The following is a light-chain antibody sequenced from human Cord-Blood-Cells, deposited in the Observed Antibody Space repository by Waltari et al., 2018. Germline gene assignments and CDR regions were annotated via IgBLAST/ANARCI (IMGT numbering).Light chain of an antibody. CDR3: QQSYSTPRT. CDR1: QGIRSY. Sequence: DIQMTQSPSFLSASVGDRVNIPCRACQGIRSYLNWYQQKPWKAPKLLIYAASSLQSGVPSRFSGSGSGTDFTLTISSLQPEDFATYYCQQSYSTPRTFGQGTKVEIK. J-gene: IGKJ1*01. V-gene: IGKV1-39*01. CDR2: AAS.